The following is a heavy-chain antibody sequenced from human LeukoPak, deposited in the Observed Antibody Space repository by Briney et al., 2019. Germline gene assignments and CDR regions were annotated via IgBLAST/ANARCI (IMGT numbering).Heavy chain of an antibody. CDR2: MSYDGSNK. Sequence: GGSLRLSCAASGFSFSSYGMHWVRQAPGKGLEWVAVMSYDGSNKYYADSVKGRFTISRDNSKNTLYLQMNSLRAEDTAVYYCARDPGDYGDYGLDYWGQGTLVTVSS. V-gene: IGHV3-30*03. CDR3: ARDPGDYGDYGLDY. D-gene: IGHD4-17*01. J-gene: IGHJ4*02. CDR1: GFSFSSYG.